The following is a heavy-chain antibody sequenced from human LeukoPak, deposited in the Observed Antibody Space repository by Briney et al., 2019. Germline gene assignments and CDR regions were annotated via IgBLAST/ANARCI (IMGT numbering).Heavy chain of an antibody. CDR3: AKDLRGSYYDPRCAFDI. CDR2: IRYDGSNK. D-gene: IGHD3-3*01. CDR1: GFTFSSYG. Sequence: GGSLRLSCAASGFTFSSYGMHWVRQAPGKGLEWVAFIRYDGSNKYYADSVKGRFTISRDNSKNTLYLQMNSLRAEDTAVYYCAKDLRGSYYDPRCAFDIWGQGTMVTVSS. J-gene: IGHJ3*02. V-gene: IGHV3-30*02.